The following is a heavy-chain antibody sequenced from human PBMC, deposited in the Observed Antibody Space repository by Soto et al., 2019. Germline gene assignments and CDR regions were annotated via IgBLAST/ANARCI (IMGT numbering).Heavy chain of an antibody. J-gene: IGHJ4*02. CDR3: ARPRYRTFGSEFDY. V-gene: IGHV4-39*01. D-gene: IGHD3-10*01. CDR1: GGSISSSSYY. CDR2: IYYSGRT. Sequence: PSETLSLTWTVSGGSISSSSYYWGWIRKPPGKGLEWIGSIYYSGRTYYNPSLKSRVTISVDTSKNQFSLRLSSVTAADTAVYYRARPRYRTFGSEFDYWGQGTLVTVSS.